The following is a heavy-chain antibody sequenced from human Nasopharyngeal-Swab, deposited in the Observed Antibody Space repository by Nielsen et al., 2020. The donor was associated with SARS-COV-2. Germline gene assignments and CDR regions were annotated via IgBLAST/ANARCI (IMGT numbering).Heavy chain of an antibody. V-gene: IGHV3-23*01. CDR2: ISDSGGST. CDR1: GLTISSYA. D-gene: IGHD6-6*01. CDR3: AIESSSSSTDFYYYGMDV. J-gene: IGHJ6*02. Sequence: GESLKISCAASGLTISSYAMSWVRQAPGKGLEWVSGISDSGGSTYYADSVKGRFTISIDNSKNTLYLQMNSLRAEDTAVYYCAIESSSSSTDFYYYGMDVWGQGTTVTVSS.